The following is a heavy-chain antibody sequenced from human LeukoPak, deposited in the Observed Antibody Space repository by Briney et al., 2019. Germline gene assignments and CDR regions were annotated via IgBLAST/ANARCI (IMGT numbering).Heavy chain of an antibody. Sequence: SETLSLTCAVYGGSFSGYYWSWIRQAPGKGPEWIGEISHTGRTAYNPSLKSRVTISLDTSKNQFSLKLTFVSAADTAVYYCTRTSPGIPLDFWGQGTLVTVSS. CDR1: GGSFSGYY. V-gene: IGHV4-34*01. CDR2: ISHTGRT. J-gene: IGHJ4*02. D-gene: IGHD1-26*01. CDR3: TRTSPGIPLDF.